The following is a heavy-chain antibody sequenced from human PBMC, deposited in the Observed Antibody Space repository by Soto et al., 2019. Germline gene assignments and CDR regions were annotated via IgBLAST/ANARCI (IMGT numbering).Heavy chain of an antibody. CDR1: EFTFN. Sequence: LILSCVVSEFTFNMTWVRQAPGKGLEWVSMISNDGSSTYYADSVKGRFTISRDNSKKILYLQMNSLRAEDTAVYYCAQRPDAFDIWGQGTMVTV. J-gene: IGHJ3*02. CDR3: AQRPDAFDI. CDR2: ISNDGSST. V-gene: IGHV3-23*01.